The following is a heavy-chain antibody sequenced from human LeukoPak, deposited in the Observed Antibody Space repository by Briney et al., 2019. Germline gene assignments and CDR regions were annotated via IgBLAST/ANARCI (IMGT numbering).Heavy chain of an antibody. Sequence: GASVKVSCKASGYTFTSYDIHWVRQAPGQGLEWMGIVHPSTGSTSFTQKFQGRVTMTSDTSTRTVYMELCSLRSEDTAVYYCAREWGLRLAVNPKGMDVWGQGTTVIVSS. CDR2: VHPSTGST. J-gene: IGHJ6*02. CDR1: GYTFTSYD. V-gene: IGHV1-46*01. CDR3: AREWGLRLAVNPKGMDV. D-gene: IGHD6-19*01.